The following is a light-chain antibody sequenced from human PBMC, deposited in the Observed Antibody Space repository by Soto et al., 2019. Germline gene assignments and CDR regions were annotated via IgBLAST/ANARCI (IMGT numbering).Light chain of an antibody. V-gene: IGKV1-33*01. J-gene: IGKJ5*01. CDR3: KQFDILHPP. Sequence: DIQMTQSPSSLSASVGDRVTIICQASQDITNYLNWYQQKPGKAPNLLIHDSSNLETGVPSRFRGSEIGNYFSSPSGGWRLKVIAKYYCKQFDILHPPFGQG. CDR2: DSS. CDR1: QDITNY.